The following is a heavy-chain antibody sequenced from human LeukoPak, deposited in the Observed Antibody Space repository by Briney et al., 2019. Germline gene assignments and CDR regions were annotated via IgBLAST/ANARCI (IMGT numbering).Heavy chain of an antibody. D-gene: IGHD3-3*02. V-gene: IGHV4-34*01. CDR1: GGSFSGYY. J-gene: IGHJ6*04. Sequence: NPSETLSLTCAVYGGSFSGYYWSWIRQPSGKGLEWIGEINHSGSTNYNPSLKSRVTISVDTSKNQFSLKLSSVTAADTAVYYCGKLEDVWGKGTTVTVSS. CDR2: INHSGST. CDR3: GKLEDV.